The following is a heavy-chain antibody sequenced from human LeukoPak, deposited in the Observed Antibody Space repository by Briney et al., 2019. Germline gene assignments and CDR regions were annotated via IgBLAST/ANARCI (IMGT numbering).Heavy chain of an antibody. J-gene: IGHJ4*02. Sequence: KPSETLSLTCTVSGGSISNSNNYYWGWVRQSPGKGLEWIGSIYYSGSTYYNPSLKSRVTISVDTSKNQFSLKLTSVTAADTTVYYCARHGHHHHYDYWGQGTLVTVSS. CDR3: ARHGHHHHYDY. D-gene: IGHD1-14*01. CDR1: GGSISNSNNYY. CDR2: IYYSGST. V-gene: IGHV4-39*01.